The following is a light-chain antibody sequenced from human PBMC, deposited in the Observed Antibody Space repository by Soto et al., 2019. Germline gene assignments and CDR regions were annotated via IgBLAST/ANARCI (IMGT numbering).Light chain of an antibody. V-gene: IGKV2-24*01. J-gene: IGKJ2*01. CDR3: MPGTQFPPYT. CDR2: KIS. CDR1: QSLRHSDGNTY. Sequence: DIVMTQTPLSSPVTLGQPASISCRSSQSLRHSDGNTYLSWLQQRPGQPPRLLIYKISNRLSGVPARFSGSGAGTDFTLTSSRVEAEDGGVYYCMPGTQFPPYTFGQGTKLEIE.